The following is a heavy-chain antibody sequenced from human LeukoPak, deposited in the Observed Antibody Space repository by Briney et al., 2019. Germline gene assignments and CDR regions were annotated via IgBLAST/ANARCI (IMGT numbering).Heavy chain of an antibody. CDR2: ISAYNGNT. CDR1: GYIFTSYG. V-gene: IGHV1-18*01. J-gene: IGHJ4*02. Sequence: ASVKVSCKASGYIFTSYGISWVRQAPGQGLEWMGWISAYNGNTNYAQKLQGRVTMTTDTSTSTAYMELRSLRSDDTAVYYCATTRYCSSTSCLRPFDYWGQGTLVTVSS. CDR3: ATTRYCSSTSCLRPFDY. D-gene: IGHD2-2*01.